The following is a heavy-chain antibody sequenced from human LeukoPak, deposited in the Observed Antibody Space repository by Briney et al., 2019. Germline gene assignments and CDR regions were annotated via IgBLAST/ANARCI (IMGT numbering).Heavy chain of an antibody. Sequence: SETLSLTCAVYGGSFSGYYWSWIRQPPGKGLEWIGEINHSGSTNYNPSLKSRVTISVDTSKNQFSLKLSSVTAADTAVYYCARGGAAAGTGPLNFDYWGQGTLVTVSS. D-gene: IGHD6-13*01. J-gene: IGHJ4*02. CDR1: GGSFSGYY. CDR3: ARGGAAAGTGPLNFDY. V-gene: IGHV4-34*01. CDR2: INHSGST.